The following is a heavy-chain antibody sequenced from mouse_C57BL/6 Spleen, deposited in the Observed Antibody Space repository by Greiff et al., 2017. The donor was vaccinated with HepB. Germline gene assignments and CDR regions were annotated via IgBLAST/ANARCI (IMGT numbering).Heavy chain of an antibody. J-gene: IGHJ2*01. D-gene: IGHD2-5*01. CDR1: GYTFTSYW. V-gene: IGHV1-69*01. CDR3: SRWDSNYEY. Sequence: QVQLQQPGAELVMPGASVKLSCKASGYTFTSYWMHWVKQRPGQGLEWIGELATSDSYTNYNQKFKSKSTLTVDKSSITAYMQLSSLTSEDSAVYYCSRWDSNYEYWGQGTTLTVAS. CDR2: LATSDSYT.